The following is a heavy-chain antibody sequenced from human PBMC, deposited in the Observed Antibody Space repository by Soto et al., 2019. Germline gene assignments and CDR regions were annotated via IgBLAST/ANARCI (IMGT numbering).Heavy chain of an antibody. CDR3: ARAPSPYYDILTGYSGGQKYYFDY. CDR2: IYYSGST. CDR1: GGSISSGGYY. V-gene: IGHV4-31*03. D-gene: IGHD3-9*01. Sequence: PSETLSLTCTVSGGSISSGGYYWSWIRQHPGKGLEWIGYIYYSGSTYYNPSLKSRVTISVDTSKNQFSLKLSSVTAADTAVYYCARAPSPYYDILTGYSGGQKYYFDYWGQGTLVTVSS. J-gene: IGHJ4*02.